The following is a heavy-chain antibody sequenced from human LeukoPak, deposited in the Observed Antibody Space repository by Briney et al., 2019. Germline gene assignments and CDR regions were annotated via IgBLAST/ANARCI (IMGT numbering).Heavy chain of an antibody. CDR1: GFTFSSYA. V-gene: IGHV3-30-3*01. J-gene: IGHJ3*02. CDR3: ARDVRTYSYGFFQSVFDI. D-gene: IGHD5-18*01. Sequence: GGSLRLSCAASGFTFSSYAMHWVRQAPGKGLEWVAVISYDGSNKYYADSVKGRFTISRDNSKNTLYLQMNSLRAEDTAVYYCARDVRTYSYGFFQSVFDIWGQGTMVTVSS. CDR2: ISYDGSNK.